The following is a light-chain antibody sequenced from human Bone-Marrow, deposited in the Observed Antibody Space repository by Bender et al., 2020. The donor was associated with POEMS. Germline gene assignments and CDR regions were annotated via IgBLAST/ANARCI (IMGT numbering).Light chain of an antibody. J-gene: IGLJ3*02. CDR2: DVS. V-gene: IGLV2-14*03. Sequence: QSALTQPASVSGSPGQSITISCTGSSRDVGGYNYVSWYQQYPGKAPKLIIYDVSNRPSGVSNRFSGSKSGNTASLTISGLQADDEADYYCSSYAGSNTWVFGGGTKLTVL. CDR3: SSYAGSNTWV. CDR1: SRDVGGYNY.